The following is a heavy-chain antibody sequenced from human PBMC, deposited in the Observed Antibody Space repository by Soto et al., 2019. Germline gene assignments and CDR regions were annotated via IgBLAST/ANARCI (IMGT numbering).Heavy chain of an antibody. D-gene: IGHD6-19*01. J-gene: IGHJ6*02. Sequence: SGPTLVNATQTLTLTCTFSGFSLSTSGVCVSWIRQPPGKALEWLALIDWDDDKYYSTSLKTRLTISKDTSKNQVVLTMTNMDPVDTATYYCARGPYHSSGQPFYYYGMDVWGQGTTVTVSS. CDR3: ARGPYHSSGQPFYYYGMDV. CDR2: IDWDDDK. V-gene: IGHV2-70*01. CDR1: GFSLSTSGVC.